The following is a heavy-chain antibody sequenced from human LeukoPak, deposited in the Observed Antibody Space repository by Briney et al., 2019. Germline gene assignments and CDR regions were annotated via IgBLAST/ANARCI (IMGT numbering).Heavy chain of an antibody. D-gene: IGHD1-26*01. CDR1: GFTFNTFS. Sequence: PGESLRLSCAASGFTFNTFSMNWVRQAPGKGLQWVSSISSTSNYIYYADSVKGRFTISRDNAKNSLYLQMNSLRAEDTAIYYCARGQWELPNWGQGTLVTVSS. V-gene: IGHV3-21*01. J-gene: IGHJ4*02. CDR2: ISSTSNYI. CDR3: ARGQWELPN.